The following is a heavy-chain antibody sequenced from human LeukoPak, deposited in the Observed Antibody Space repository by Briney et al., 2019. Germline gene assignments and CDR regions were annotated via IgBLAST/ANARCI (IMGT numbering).Heavy chain of an antibody. CDR3: ARRAAGENYFDY. D-gene: IGHD1-26*01. J-gene: IGHJ4*02. V-gene: IGHV4-59*08. CDR2: IYYSGGNT. Sequence: SETLSLTCTVSGGSISSYYWSWIRRPPGKGPEWTGYIYYSGGNTHYNPSLKSRVTISVDTSKNQFSLKLSSVTAADTAVHFCARRAAGENYFDYWGQGALVTVSS. CDR1: GGSISSYY.